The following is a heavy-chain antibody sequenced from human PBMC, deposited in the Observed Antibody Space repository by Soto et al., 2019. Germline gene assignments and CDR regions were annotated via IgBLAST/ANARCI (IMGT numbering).Heavy chain of an antibody. Sequence: GGSLRLSCAASGFIFSDFAMHWVRQAPGKGLEWVAEIWYDGSNEYYGDSVKGRFTISRDNSKNTLYLQLNSLRAEDTAVYYCARVPEAGRPLFDYWGQGALVTVSS. D-gene: IGHD6-6*01. V-gene: IGHV3-33*01. CDR1: GFIFSDFA. CDR3: ARVPEAGRPLFDY. CDR2: IWYDGSNE. J-gene: IGHJ4*02.